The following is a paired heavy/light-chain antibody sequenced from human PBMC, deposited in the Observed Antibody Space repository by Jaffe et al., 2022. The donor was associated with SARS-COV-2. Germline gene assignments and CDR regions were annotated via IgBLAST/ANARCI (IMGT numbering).Heavy chain of an antibody. V-gene: IGHV3-15*01. CDR3: SIELRWDYDKMGVH. J-gene: IGHJ4*02. CDR1: GFTFNNAW. Sequence: EVQLVESGGGLVKPGGSLRLSCAASGFTFNNAWMSWVRQAPGKGLEWVGRIKSKSDGGTTDYSTPVRGRFTVSRDDSENTLYLQMNSLRTEDTALYYCSIELRWDYDKMGVHWGQGTLVTVSS. D-gene: IGHD3-22*01. CDR2: IKSKSDGGTT.
Light chain of an antibody. CDR1: QSVSHSSNNKNY. CDR2: WAS. V-gene: IGKV4-1*01. CDR3: QQYYSAPRT. J-gene: IGKJ2*01. Sequence: DIVMTQSPDSLAVSLGERATISCKSSQSVSHSSNNKNYLAWYQQKPGQPPKLLIYWASTRESGVPDRFSGSGSGTDFTLTISSLQAEDVAVYYCQQYYSAPRTFGQGTKLEIK.